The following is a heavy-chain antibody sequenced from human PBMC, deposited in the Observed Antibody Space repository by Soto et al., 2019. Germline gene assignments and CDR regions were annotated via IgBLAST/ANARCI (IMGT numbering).Heavy chain of an antibody. J-gene: IGHJ4*02. CDR2: ISPDGVNY. V-gene: IGHV3-30-3*01. Sequence: QVQLVESGGGVVQPGRSLRLSCAASGFTFSSFAMHWVRQAPGKGLEWLAVISPDGVNYYYAESVKGRFTISRDKSKNTLYLQMNSLRSEDTAVYYCARGGAWTPEVLGYWGQGTLVTVSS. D-gene: IGHD1-1*01. CDR3: ARGGAWTPEVLGY. CDR1: GFTFSSFA.